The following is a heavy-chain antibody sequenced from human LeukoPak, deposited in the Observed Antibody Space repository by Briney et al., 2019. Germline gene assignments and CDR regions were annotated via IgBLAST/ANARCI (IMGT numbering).Heavy chain of an antibody. CDR1: GYSISSGYY. Sequence: PSETLSLTCAVSGYSISSGYYWGWFRQPPGKGLEWIGCMYHSGSTNYNPSLKSRVTISVDKSKNQFSLKLSSVTAADTAVYYCARMGSEYYYYYMDVWGKGTTVTVSS. D-gene: IGHD3-10*01. CDR2: MYHSGST. J-gene: IGHJ6*03. V-gene: IGHV4-38-2*01. CDR3: ARMGSEYYYYYMDV.